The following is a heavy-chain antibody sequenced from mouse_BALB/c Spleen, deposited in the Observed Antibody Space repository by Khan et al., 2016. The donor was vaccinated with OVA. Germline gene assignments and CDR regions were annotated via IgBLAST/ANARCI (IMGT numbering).Heavy chain of an antibody. V-gene: IGHV3-2*02. CDR3: ARSRYYNYGYALDY. J-gene: IGHJ4*01. Sequence: EVQLVESGPGLVKPSQSLSLTCTVTGYSITNDYAWNWIRQFPGNKLEWMGYISSTGSTSYNPSLKSRISITRDTSKNQFFRQLRYVTSEDTATYYCARSRYYNYGYALDYWGRGTSVTVAS. CDR2: ISSTGST. D-gene: IGHD2-4*01. CDR1: GYSITNDYA.